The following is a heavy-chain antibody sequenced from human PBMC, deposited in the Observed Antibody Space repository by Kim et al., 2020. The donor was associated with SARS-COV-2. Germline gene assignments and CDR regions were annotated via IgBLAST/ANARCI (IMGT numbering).Heavy chain of an antibody. CDR3: ARVGSGWYKANAFDI. J-gene: IGHJ3*02. V-gene: IGHV4-34*01. Sequence: ALKRRVTISVDTSKTQFSLKLSSVTAADTAVYYCARVGSGWYKANAFDIWGQGTMVTVSS. D-gene: IGHD6-19*01.